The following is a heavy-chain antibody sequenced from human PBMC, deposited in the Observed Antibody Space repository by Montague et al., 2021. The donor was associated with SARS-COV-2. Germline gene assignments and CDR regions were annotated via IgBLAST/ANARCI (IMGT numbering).Heavy chain of an antibody. Sequence: SETLSLTCSVSGGSISTSSYYWGWIRQPPGKRLEWIGSIYTSGSTYYNPSLKSRVTISVDTSKNQFSLKLSSVTAADTAVYYCARHGCGADDYHHGFDSWGQGTLVTVSS. CDR3: ARHGCGADDYHHGFDS. CDR2: IYTSGST. CDR1: GGSISTSSYY. V-gene: IGHV4-39*01. D-gene: IGHD5-12*01. J-gene: IGHJ5*01.